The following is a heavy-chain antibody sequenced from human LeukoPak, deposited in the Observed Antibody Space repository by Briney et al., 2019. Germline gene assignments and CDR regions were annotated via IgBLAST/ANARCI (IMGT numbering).Heavy chain of an antibody. D-gene: IGHD2-15*01. CDR3: ARGTDIVVVVADTTSYYFDY. CDR1: GFTFSSYW. J-gene: IGHJ4*02. V-gene: IGHV3-7*01. Sequence: PGGSLRLSCAASGFTFSSYWMSWVRQAPGKGLAWVANIKQDGSEKYYVDSVKGRFTISRDNAKNSLYLQMNSLRAEDTAVYYCARGTDIVVVVADTTSYYFDYWGQGTLVTVSS. CDR2: IKQDGSEK.